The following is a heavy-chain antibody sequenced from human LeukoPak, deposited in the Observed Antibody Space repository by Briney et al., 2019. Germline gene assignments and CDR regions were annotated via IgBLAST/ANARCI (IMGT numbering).Heavy chain of an antibody. CDR3: ARLENYDFWSGYLPHYYMDV. V-gene: IGHV3-11*04. J-gene: IGHJ6*03. CDR2: ISSSGSTI. Sequence: GGSLRLSCAASGFTFSDYYMSWIRQAPGKGLEWVSYISSSGSTIYYADSVRGRFTIYRDNAKNSLYLQMNSLRAEDTAVYYCARLENYDFWSGYLPHYYMDVWGKGTTVTVSS. CDR1: GFTFSDYY. D-gene: IGHD3-3*01.